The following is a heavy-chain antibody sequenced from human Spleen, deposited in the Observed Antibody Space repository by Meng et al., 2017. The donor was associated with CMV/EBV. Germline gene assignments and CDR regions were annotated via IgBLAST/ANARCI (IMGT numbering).Heavy chain of an antibody. J-gene: IGHJ4*02. V-gene: IGHV2-5*01. CDR1: GFSLDASGGG. CDR3: AHRLPSTGYFDY. CDR2: IYWNDDK. Sequence: FSGFSLDASGGGVGWIRQPPGKALEWLALIYWNDDKRYSPSLRSRLTITKDTSKNQVVLTMTNMDPVDTATYYCAHRLPSTGYFDYWGQGTLVTVSS. D-gene: IGHD4-17*01.